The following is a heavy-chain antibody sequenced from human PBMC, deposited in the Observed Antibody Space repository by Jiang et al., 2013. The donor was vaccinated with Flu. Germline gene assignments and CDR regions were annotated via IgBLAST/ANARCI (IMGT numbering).Heavy chain of an antibody. J-gene: IGHJ4*02. Sequence: SGAEVKEPGASVKVSCKVSGFTLTELSMHWVRQAPGKGLEWMGGFDPEDGETIYAQKFQGRVTMTEDTSTDTAYMELSSLRSEDTAVYYCATGAAGVTERDYWGQGTLVTVSS. V-gene: IGHV1-24*01. CDR3: ATGAAGVTERDY. CDR2: FDPEDGET. D-gene: IGHD6-13*01. CDR1: GFTLTELS.